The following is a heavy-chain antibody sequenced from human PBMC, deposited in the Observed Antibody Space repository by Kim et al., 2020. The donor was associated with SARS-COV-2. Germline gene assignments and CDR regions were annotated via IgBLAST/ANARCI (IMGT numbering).Heavy chain of an antibody. Sequence: SETLSLTCAVYGGSFSGYYWSWIRQPPGKGLEWIGEINHSGSTNYNPSLKSRVTISVDTSKNQFSLKLSSVTAADTAVYYCARGLFSEGWLQLRTLYYFDYWGQGTLVTVSS. CDR1: GGSFSGYY. CDR3: ARGLFSEGWLQLRTLYYFDY. D-gene: IGHD5-12*01. CDR2: INHSGST. J-gene: IGHJ4*02. V-gene: IGHV4-34*01.